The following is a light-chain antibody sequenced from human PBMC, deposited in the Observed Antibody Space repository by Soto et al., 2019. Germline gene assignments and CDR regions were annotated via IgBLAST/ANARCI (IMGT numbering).Light chain of an antibody. CDR1: SSDVGSYNL. V-gene: IGLV2-23*02. CDR2: EVS. J-gene: IGLJ1*01. Sequence: QCALNQPASVSGSPGQSITISCTGTSSDVGSYNLVSWYQQHPGKAPKLMIYEVSKRPSGVSNRFSGSKSGNTASLTISGLQAEDEADYYCCSYAGSSTFLYVFGTGTKVTVL. CDR3: CSYAGSSTFLYV.